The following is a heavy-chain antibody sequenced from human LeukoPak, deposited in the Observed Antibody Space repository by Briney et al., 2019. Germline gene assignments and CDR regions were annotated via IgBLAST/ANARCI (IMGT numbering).Heavy chain of an antibody. V-gene: IGHV3-7*01. D-gene: IGHD1-26*01. J-gene: IGHJ3*02. Sequence: GGSLRLSCAASGFTFSNYWMSWVRQAPGNGPEWVANIKEDESEKNYVDSVKGRFTISRDSAKNSLYLQMNSLRAEDTAVYYCARAGGSYYAFDIWGQGTMVTVSS. CDR3: ARAGGSYYAFDI. CDR2: IKEDESEK. CDR1: GFTFSNYW.